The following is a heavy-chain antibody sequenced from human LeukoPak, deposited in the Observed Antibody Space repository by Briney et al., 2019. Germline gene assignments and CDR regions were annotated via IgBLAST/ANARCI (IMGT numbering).Heavy chain of an antibody. D-gene: IGHD6-13*01. Sequence: SETLSLTCTVSGGSISSYYWSWIRQPAGKGLEWVGRIYTSGSTNYNPSLKRRVTMSVDTSKNQFSLKLSSVTAADTAVYYCARAHSGSWYGNWFDPWGQGTLVTVSS. CDR2: IYTSGST. J-gene: IGHJ5*02. CDR3: ARAHSGSWYGNWFDP. CDR1: GGSISSYY. V-gene: IGHV4-4*07.